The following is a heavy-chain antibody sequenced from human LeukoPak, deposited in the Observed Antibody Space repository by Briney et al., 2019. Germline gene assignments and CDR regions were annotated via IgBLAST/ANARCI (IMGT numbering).Heavy chain of an antibody. D-gene: IGHD6-13*01. CDR1: GFSVSSNY. J-gene: IGHJ6*02. V-gene: IGHV3-53*01. Sequence: PGGSLRLSCAASGFSVSSNYMSWVRQAPGKGLEWVSVIYTGDSTYYADSVKGRFTISRDNSKNTLYLQMNSLGVDDTAVYYCARDSNWYETYQYYGMDVWGQGTTVTVSS. CDR2: IYTGDST. CDR3: ARDSNWYETYQYYGMDV.